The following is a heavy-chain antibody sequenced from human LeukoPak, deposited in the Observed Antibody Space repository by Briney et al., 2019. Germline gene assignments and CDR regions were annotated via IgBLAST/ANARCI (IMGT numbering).Heavy chain of an antibody. Sequence: ASVKVSSKASGFTLINYYMHWVRQAPGQGLEWMGWINPNSGGTNYAQKFQGRVTMTRDTSISTAYMELSRLRSDDTAVYYCVRDISPGFDYWGQGTLVTVSS. CDR1: GFTLINYY. CDR3: VRDISPGFDY. V-gene: IGHV1-2*02. CDR2: INPNSGGT. D-gene: IGHD2-21*01. J-gene: IGHJ4*02.